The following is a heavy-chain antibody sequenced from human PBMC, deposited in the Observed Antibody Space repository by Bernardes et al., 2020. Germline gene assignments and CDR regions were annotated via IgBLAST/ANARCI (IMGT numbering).Heavy chain of an antibody. CDR2: IYYSGST. V-gene: IGHV4-39*01. Sequence: SETLSLTCTVSGCSISSSSYYWGWIRQPPGKGLEWIGSIYYSGSTYYNPSLKSRVTISVDTSKNQFSLKLSSVTAADTAVYYCARQRLYSSSSYFQRWGQGTLVTVSS. CDR1: GCSISSSSYY. CDR3: ARQRLYSSSSYFQR. J-gene: IGHJ1*01. D-gene: IGHD6-6*01.